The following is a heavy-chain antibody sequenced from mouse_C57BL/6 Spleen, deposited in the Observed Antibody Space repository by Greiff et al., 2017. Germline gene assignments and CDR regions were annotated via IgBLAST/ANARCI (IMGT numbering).Heavy chain of an antibody. CDR3: ARGRYGSYYAMDY. V-gene: IGHV1-66*01. D-gene: IGHD1-1*01. CDR2: IYPGSGNT. Sequence: QVQLQQSGPELVKPGASVKISCKASGYSFTSYYIHWVKQRPGQGLEWIGWIYPGSGNTKYNEKFKGKATLTADTSSSTGYMQLSSLTSEDSAVYYCARGRYGSYYAMDYWGQGTSVTVSS. J-gene: IGHJ4*01. CDR1: GYSFTSYY.